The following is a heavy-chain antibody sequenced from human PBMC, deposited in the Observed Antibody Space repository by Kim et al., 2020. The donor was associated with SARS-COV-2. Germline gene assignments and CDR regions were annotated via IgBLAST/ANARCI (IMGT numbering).Heavy chain of an antibody. Sequence: GGSLRLSCAGSGFTFSLYGMHWVRQAPGKGLEWVALISFDGNHTKYADSVRGRFTISRDNSKNTQYLQMNSLRGEDTAVYYCARWTTGEYGDYVNYYDYWGQGALVTVSS. CDR3: ARWTTGEYGDYVNYYDY. V-gene: IGHV3-33*05. CDR2: ISFDGNHT. CDR1: GFTFSLYG. D-gene: IGHD4-17*01. J-gene: IGHJ4*02.